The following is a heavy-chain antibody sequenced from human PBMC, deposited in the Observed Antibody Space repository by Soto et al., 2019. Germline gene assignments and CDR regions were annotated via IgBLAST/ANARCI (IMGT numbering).Heavy chain of an antibody. CDR3: ARDWDGSGWLFDY. J-gene: IGHJ4*02. D-gene: IGHD6-19*01. CDR2: IKEDGSDR. Sequence: GGSLRLSCAASGFTFSNNWMSWVRLPPGKGLEWVANIKEDGSDRYHVDSVKGRFTISRDNAKNSLYLQMNGLTAEDTAVYYCARDWDGSGWLFDYWGQGTLVTVSS. CDR1: GFTFSNNW. V-gene: IGHV3-7*01.